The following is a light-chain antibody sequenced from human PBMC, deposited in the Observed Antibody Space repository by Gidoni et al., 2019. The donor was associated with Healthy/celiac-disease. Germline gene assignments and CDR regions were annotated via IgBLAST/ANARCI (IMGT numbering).Light chain of an antibody. J-gene: IGLJ2*01. Sequence: YELPPPPSVSVSTGQTAIITCSGDKLGDKYACWYQQKPGQSPVLVIYQDSKRPSGIPERFSGSNSGNTDTLTISGTQAMDEADYYCQAWDSSTAVFGGGTKLTVL. CDR2: QDS. CDR1: KLGDKY. CDR3: QAWDSSTAV. V-gene: IGLV3-1*01.